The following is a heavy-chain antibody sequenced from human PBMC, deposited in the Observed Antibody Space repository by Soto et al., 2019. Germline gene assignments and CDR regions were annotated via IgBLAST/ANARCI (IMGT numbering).Heavy chain of an antibody. Sequence: GGSLRLSCAASGFTFSSYAMSWVRQAPGKGLEWVSAISGSGGSTYYADSVKGRFTISRDNSKNTLYLQMNSLRAEDTAVYYCAKFYCSGGSCYSYFDYWGQGTLVTVSS. V-gene: IGHV3-23*01. CDR1: GFTFSSYA. CDR2: ISGSGGST. D-gene: IGHD2-15*01. J-gene: IGHJ4*02. CDR3: AKFYCSGGSCYSYFDY.